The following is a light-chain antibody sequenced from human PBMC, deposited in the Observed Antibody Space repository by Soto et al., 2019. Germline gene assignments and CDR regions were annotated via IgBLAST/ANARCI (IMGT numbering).Light chain of an antibody. CDR1: SSDVGSYNL. J-gene: IGLJ1*01. V-gene: IGLV2-23*01. CDR3: CSYAGSRTYV. CDR2: EGS. Sequence: QSVLTQPASVSGSPGQSITISCTGTSSDVGSYNLVSWYQQHPGKAPKLMIYEGSKRPSGVSNRFSGSKSGNTASLTISGLQAEDEADHYCCSYAGSRTYVLGTGTKVTVL.